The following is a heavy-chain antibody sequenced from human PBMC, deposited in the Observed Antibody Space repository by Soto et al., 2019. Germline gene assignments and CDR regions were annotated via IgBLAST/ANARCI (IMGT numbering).Heavy chain of an antibody. CDR2: MYYSGST. J-gene: IGHJ6*03. CDR3: ARLSVVPAAKRRKELYYYYYMDV. V-gene: IGHV4-39*01. CDR1: GGSISSRTYY. Sequence: SETLSLTCTVSGGSISSRTYYWGWIRQPPGRGLEWIGSMYYSGSTYYNPSLKSRVTISVDTSKNQFSLKLSSVTAADTAVYYCARLSVVPAAKRRKELYYYYYMDVWGKGTTVTVSS. D-gene: IGHD2-2*01.